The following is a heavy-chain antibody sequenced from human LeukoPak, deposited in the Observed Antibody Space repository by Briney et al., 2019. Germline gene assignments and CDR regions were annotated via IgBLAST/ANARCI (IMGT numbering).Heavy chain of an antibody. CDR2: IKEDGSEK. D-gene: IGHD1/OR15-1a*01. CDR3: VRDRTLGVY. J-gene: IGHJ4*02. CDR1: GFTFTSFW. V-gene: IGHV3-7*01. Sequence: GGSLRLSCAVSGFTFTSFWMSWVRQAPGKGLEWVANIKEDGSEKYYVDSVKGRFTISRDNAKNSLYLELNSLRTEDTAVYYCVRDRTLGVYWGQGTLVTVSS.